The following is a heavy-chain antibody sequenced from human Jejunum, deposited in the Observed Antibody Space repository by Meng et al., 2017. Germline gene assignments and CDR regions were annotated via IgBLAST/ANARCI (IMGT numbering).Heavy chain of an antibody. CDR2: AST. V-gene: IGHV4-61*08. CDR1: GGSVSRAGYQ. D-gene: IGHD1-26*01. CDR3: ARDHMGSLDY. J-gene: IGHJ4*02. Sequence: QGQLQEVGPGLVRPSGTLSLICTVSGGSVSRAGYQWGWIRQPPGKGLEWIGYASTNYNPSLKSRVTISLDTSRNQFSLSLSSVTAADTAVYYCARDHMGSLDYWGQGILVTVSS.